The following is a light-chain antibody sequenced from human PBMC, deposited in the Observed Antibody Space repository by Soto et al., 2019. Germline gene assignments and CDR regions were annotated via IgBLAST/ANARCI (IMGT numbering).Light chain of an antibody. CDR2: AAS. Sequence: IQMTHSPCSLSACLGCMCTIGCRASQGISSDLAWYQQNPGKAPKLLIYAASTLQNGVPSRFSGSGSGTEFTLTISSLQPDDFATYYCQQYNSYSFGQGTKVDI. CDR1: QGISSD. V-gene: IGKV1-9*01. J-gene: IGKJ1*01. CDR3: QQYNSYS.